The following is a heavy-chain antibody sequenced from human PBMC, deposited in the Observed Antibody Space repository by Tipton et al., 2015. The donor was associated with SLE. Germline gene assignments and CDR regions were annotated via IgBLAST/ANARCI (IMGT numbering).Heavy chain of an antibody. CDR3: ARVWLNNAFDI. CDR1: GVSIGSSY. D-gene: IGHD2/OR15-2a*01. Sequence: TLSLTCNVSGVSIGSSYWRWFRQPAGKGLEWIGRIYTSGATDDNPSLKSRVTMSVDMSKNQIFLKMTSVTAADSAVYFCARVWLNNAFDIWGQGTRVTVSS. V-gene: IGHV4-4*07. J-gene: IGHJ3*02. CDR2: IYTSGAT.